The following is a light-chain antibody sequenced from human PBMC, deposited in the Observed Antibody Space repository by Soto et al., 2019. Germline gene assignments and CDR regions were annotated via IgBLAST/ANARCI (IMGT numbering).Light chain of an antibody. CDR2: KAS. Sequence: DIQMTQSPSTLSASVGDRVAITCRASQSISTYLAWYQQKPGKAPKLLIYKASSLESGVPSRFSGSGSGAEFTLTISSLQSEDFAVYYCQHYHGWPITFGQGTRLEIK. CDR3: QHYHGWPIT. J-gene: IGKJ5*01. CDR1: QSISTY. V-gene: IGKV1-5*03.